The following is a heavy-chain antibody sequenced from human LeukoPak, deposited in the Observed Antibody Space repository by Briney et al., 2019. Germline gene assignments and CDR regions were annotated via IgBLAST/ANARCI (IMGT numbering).Heavy chain of an antibody. J-gene: IGHJ4*02. Sequence: PSETLSLTCTVSGGSISSSSYYWGWIRQPPGKGLEWIGSIYYSGSTYYNPSLKSRVTISVDTSKNQFSLKLSSVTAADTAVYYCARRHRHFDYWGQGTLVTVSS. CDR3: ARRHRHFDY. CDR2: IYYSGST. V-gene: IGHV4-39*01. CDR1: GGSISSSSYY.